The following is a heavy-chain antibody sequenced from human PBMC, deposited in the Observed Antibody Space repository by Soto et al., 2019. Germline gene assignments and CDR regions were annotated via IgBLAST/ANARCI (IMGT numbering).Heavy chain of an antibody. D-gene: IGHD2-15*01. CDR3: TTFECRGWYFDY. CDR1: GFTFSNAW. J-gene: IGHJ4*02. Sequence: GGSLRLSCAASGFTFSNAWMSWVRQAPGKGLEWVGRIKSKTDGGKTDYAAPVKGRFTISRDDSKNTLYLQMNSLKTEDTAVYYCTTFECRGWYFDYWGQGTLVTVSS. V-gene: IGHV3-15*01. CDR2: IKSKTDGGKT.